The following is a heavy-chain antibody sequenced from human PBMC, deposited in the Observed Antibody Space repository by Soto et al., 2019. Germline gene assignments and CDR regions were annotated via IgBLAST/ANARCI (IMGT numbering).Heavy chain of an antibody. CDR3: AKDGGPAYCNSPGCSAEHFDY. CDR1: GAYMRNDYYY. V-gene: IGHV4-31*03. CDR2: MHHSGRT. Sequence: SETLSLTCTVSGAYMRNDYYYWSWVRQNPGKDLEWIGHMHHSGRTHYNPSLKSRVAISVDTSKNQFSLYLNSVTAADTAVYYCAKDGGPAYCNSPGCSAEHFDYWGRGTQVTVSS. D-gene: IGHD2-2*01. J-gene: IGHJ4*02.